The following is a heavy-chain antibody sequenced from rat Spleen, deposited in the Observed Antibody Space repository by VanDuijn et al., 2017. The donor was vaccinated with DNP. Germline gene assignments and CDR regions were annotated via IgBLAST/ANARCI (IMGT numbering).Heavy chain of an antibody. CDR2: ISSGGST. J-gene: IGHJ3*01. CDR1: GFSLTDYS. V-gene: IGHV2-19*01. Sequence: QVQLKESGPGMVQPSQTLSLTCTVSGFSLTDYSVHWVRQPPGKVLDWISAISSGGSTYYNSATKSRRSISRDTSKSQVFLKMNSLQTEDTAIYYCTRARRRVEGWFAYWGQGTLVTVSS. CDR3: TRARRRVEGWFAY. D-gene: IGHD1-11*01.